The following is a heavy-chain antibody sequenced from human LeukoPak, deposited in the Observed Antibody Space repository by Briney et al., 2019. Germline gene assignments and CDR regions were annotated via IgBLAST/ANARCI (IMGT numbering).Heavy chain of an antibody. CDR1: GGSISNYY. J-gene: IGHJ5*02. V-gene: IGHV4-59*04. Sequence: SETLSLTCTVSGGSISNYYWSWIRQPPGKGLEWIGSIYHSGSTYYNPSLKSRVTMLVDTSKNQFSLKLSSVTAADTAEYYCARVVWLGEYIWFDPWGQGTLVTVSS. CDR3: ARVVWLGEYIWFDP. CDR2: IYHSGST. D-gene: IGHD3-10*01.